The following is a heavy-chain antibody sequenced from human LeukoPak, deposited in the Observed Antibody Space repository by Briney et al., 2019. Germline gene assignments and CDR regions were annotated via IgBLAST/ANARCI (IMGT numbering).Heavy chain of an antibody. CDR3: ARHHPSYYDFWSGYFDWYFDL. CDR2: IYYSGST. J-gene: IGHJ2*01. Sequence: SETLSLTCTVSGGSISSSSYYWGWIRQPPGKGLEWIGSIYYSGSTYYNPSLKSRVTISVDTSKNQFSLKLSSVTAADTAVYYCARHHPSYYDFWSGYFDWYFDLWGRGTLVTVSS. V-gene: IGHV4-39*01. D-gene: IGHD3-3*01. CDR1: GGSISSSSYY.